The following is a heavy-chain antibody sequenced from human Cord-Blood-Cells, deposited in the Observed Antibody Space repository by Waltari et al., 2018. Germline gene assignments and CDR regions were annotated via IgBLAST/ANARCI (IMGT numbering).Heavy chain of an antibody. CDR1: GFTFSSYA. CDR2: ISYDGNNK. Sequence: QVQLVESGGGVVQPGRSLRLSCAASGFTFSSYAMHWVRQAPGKGLEGVAVISYDGNNKYYADSVKGRFTISRDNSKNTLYLQMNSLRAEDTAVYYCARDTTVTTLSFDYWGQGTLVTVSS. V-gene: IGHV3-30-3*01. CDR3: ARDTTVTTLSFDY. J-gene: IGHJ4*02. D-gene: IGHD4-17*01.